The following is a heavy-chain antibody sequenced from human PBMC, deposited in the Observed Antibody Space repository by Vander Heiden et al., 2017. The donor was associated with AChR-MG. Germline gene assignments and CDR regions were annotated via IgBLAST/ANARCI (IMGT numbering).Heavy chain of an antibody. D-gene: IGHD6-6*01. Sequence: HVQLVKSGAEVKKPGASVKVSCLASGYAFAGYYMHWVRRDPGQGLEWMGWINPKNGDTKDAQKFQGRITMTRDTSISTFYMELSRLRSDDTAVFYCARDAYTDSSGRFDPWGDGTLVILS. V-gene: IGHV1-2*02. J-gene: IGHJ5*02. CDR1: GYAFAGYY. CDR3: ARDAYTDSSGRFDP. CDR2: INPKNGDT.